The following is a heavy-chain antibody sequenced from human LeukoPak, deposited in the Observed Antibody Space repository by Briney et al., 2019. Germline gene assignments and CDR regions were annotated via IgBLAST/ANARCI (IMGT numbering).Heavy chain of an antibody. CDR2: INHSGST. CDR1: GGSFSGYY. CDR3: ATNAGPAALDAFDI. D-gene: IGHD2-2*01. V-gene: IGHV4-34*01. J-gene: IGHJ3*02. Sequence: PPETLSLTCAVYGGSFSGYYWSWIRQPPGKGLEWIGEINHSGSTNYNPSLKSRVTISVDTSKNQFSLKLSSVTAADTAVYYCATNAGPAALDAFDIWGQGTMVTVSS.